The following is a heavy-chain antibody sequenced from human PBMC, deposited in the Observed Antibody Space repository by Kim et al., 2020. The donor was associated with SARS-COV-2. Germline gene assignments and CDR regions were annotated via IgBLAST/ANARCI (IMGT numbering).Heavy chain of an antibody. Sequence: DSMEGRFTISRDNARNTLYLQMTSLRAEDTATYYCAGMSMTGVNGRGVFGPWGQGTLVTVSS. D-gene: IGHD3-9*01. CDR3: AGMSMTGVNGRGVFGP. J-gene: IGHJ5*02. V-gene: IGHV3-23*01.